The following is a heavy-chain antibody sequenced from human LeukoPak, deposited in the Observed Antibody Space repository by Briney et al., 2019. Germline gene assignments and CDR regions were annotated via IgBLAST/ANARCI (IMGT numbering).Heavy chain of an antibody. CDR1: VCTFSSYG. D-gene: IGHD6-6*01. Sequence: PVKVSCKASVCTFSSYGISWVRQAPGQGIEWMGGIIPIFGTANYAQKFQGRVTITADESTSTAYMELSSLRSEDTAVYYCARPYSSSSYYYGMDVWGQGTTVTVSS. J-gene: IGHJ6*02. CDR2: IIPIFGTA. CDR3: ARPYSSSSYYYGMDV. V-gene: IGHV1-69*13.